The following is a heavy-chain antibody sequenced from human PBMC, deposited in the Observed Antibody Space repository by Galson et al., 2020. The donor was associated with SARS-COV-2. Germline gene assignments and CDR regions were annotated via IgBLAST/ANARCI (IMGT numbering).Heavy chain of an antibody. CDR2: ISWNSGSI. CDR3: ATTLGGYCSSTSCYLGY. D-gene: IGHD2-2*01. V-gene: IGHV3-9*01. Sequence: SLKISCAASGFTFDDYAMHWVRQAPGKGLEWVSGISWNSGSIGYADSVKGRFTISRDNAKNSLYLQMNSLRAEDTALYYCATTLGGYCSSTSCYLGYWGQGTLVTVSS. CDR1: GFTFDDYA. J-gene: IGHJ4*02.